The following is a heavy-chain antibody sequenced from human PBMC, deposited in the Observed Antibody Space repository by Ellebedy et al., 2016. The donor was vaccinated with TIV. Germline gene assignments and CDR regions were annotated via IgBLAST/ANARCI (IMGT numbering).Heavy chain of an antibody. CDR1: GFTLRRYV. J-gene: IGHJ4*02. V-gene: IGHV3-23*01. D-gene: IGHD6-19*01. Sequence: GESLKISCPTSGFTLRRYVMTWVRQAPGKGLEWVATIGNSGDITYYSDSVKGRFTVSRDNSKNTLYLQMNSLRAEDTAVYSCAKGGSGWYFDFWGQGTLVTVSS. CDR3: AKGGSGWYFDF. CDR2: IGNSGDIT.